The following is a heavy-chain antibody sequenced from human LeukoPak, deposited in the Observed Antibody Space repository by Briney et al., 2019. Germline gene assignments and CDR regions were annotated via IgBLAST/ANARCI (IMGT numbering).Heavy chain of an antibody. CDR3: AKDSMVRAYY. D-gene: IGHD3-10*01. CDR2: IISSGGST. V-gene: IGHV3-23*01. Sequence: ASVKVSCKASGYTFTSYYMHWVRQAPGKGLEWVSAIISSGGSTYYADSVKGRFTISRDNSKNTLYLQMDSLRAEDTAVYYCAKDSMVRAYYWGQGTLVTVSS. CDR1: GYTFTSYY. J-gene: IGHJ4*02.